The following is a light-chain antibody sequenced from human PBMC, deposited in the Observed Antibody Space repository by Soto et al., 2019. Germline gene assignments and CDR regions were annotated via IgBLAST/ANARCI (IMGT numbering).Light chain of an antibody. J-gene: IGKJ1*01. Sequence: IVFTESPGTLSLSPGERARLSCRASQSVSNNYLAWYQQKPGQAPRLLIYGASNRATGIPDRFSGSGSGTDFTLTISRLEPEDFAVYYCQQYGSSGTFGQGTKVDIK. CDR2: GAS. CDR1: QSVSNNY. V-gene: IGKV3-20*01. CDR3: QQYGSSGT.